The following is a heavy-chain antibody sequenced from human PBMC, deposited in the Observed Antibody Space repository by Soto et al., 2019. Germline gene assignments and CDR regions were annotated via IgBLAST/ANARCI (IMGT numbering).Heavy chain of an antibody. D-gene: IGHD3-10*01. CDR2: IYYSGST. CDR1: GGSISSGGYY. Sequence: PSATLSLTCTVSGGSISSGGYYWSWIRQHPGKGLEWIGYIYYSGSTYYNPSLKSRVTISVDTSKNQFSLKLSSVTAADTAVYYCARGITMVRGVISLGYYYYMDVWGKGTTVTVSS. J-gene: IGHJ6*03. V-gene: IGHV4-31*03. CDR3: ARGITMVRGVISLGYYYYMDV.